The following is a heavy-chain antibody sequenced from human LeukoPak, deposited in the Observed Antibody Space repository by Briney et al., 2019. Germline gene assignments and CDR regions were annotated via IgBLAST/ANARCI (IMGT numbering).Heavy chain of an antibody. CDR3: ARERSGSGYSGIDY. V-gene: IGHV3-13*04. D-gene: IGHD3-22*01. Sequence: GGSLRLSCAASGFIFSSYDMHWVRQTTGKGLEWVSAIDTAGDTYYPGSVKGRFTISRENAKNSLYLQINSLRAGDTAVYYCARERSGSGYSGIDYWGQGTLVTVSP. CDR1: GFIFSSYD. J-gene: IGHJ4*02. CDR2: IDTAGDT.